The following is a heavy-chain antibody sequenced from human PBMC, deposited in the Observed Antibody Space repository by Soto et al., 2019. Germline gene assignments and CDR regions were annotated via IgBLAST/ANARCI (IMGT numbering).Heavy chain of an antibody. CDR2: SRNKASRFTT. CDR1: GFTFSDHF. CDR3: ASPQRRSGGWSYY. J-gene: IGHJ4*02. D-gene: IGHD6-19*01. Sequence: VQLVESGGGLVQPGGSLRLSCAASGFTFSDHFMDWVRQAPGKGLEWVGRSRNKASRFTTDYAASVRGRFTVSRDDLEKSFYLQMNSLKTDDTAVYYCASPQRRSGGWSYYWGQGTLVTVSS. V-gene: IGHV3-72*01.